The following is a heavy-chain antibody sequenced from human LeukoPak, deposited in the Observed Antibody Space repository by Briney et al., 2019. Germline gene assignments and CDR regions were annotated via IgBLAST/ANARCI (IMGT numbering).Heavy chain of an antibody. CDR2: IYSGGST. V-gene: IGHV3-66*01. CDR3: ARANMGELHPVDY. CDR1: GFTISSNY. J-gene: IGHJ4*02. D-gene: IGHD1-26*01. Sequence: GGSLRLSCAASGFTISSNYMSWVRQAPGKGLEWVSVIYSGGSTYYADSVKGRFTISRDNSKNTLYLQMNSLRAEDTAVYYCARANMGELHPVDYWGQGTLVTVSS.